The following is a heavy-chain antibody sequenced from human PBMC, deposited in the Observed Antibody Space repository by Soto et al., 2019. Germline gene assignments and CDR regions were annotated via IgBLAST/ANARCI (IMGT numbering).Heavy chain of an antibody. CDR2: INPNNGAT. D-gene: IGHD1-1*01. J-gene: IGHJ5*02. CDR3: ASHDPGARFDP. CDR1: GGIFSDYA. V-gene: IGHV1-2*02. Sequence: QVQLVQSGAEVRRPGSSVKVSCKTSGGIFSDYALSWVRQAPGQGLEWMGWINPNNGATHYGLSFQGRVTMTRDTSISTAYMELSSLRSDDTAVYYCASHDPGARFDPWGQGTLVIVSS.